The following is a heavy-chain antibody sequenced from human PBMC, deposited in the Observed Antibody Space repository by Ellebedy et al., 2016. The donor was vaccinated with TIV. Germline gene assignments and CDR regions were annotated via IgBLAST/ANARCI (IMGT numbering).Heavy chain of an antibody. CDR2: SSYDGTNK. D-gene: IGHD5-12*01. Sequence: PGGSLRLSCAASGFTFSRYAMYWVRQTPGKGLEWVAVSSYDGTNKYYPESVKGRFTLSRDNSQNILSLQMNSLRVEDTGLYYCARVSEPGGWLLVWHALDIWGQGTMVTVSS. J-gene: IGHJ3*02. V-gene: IGHV3-30*04. CDR3: ARVSEPGGWLLVWHALDI. CDR1: GFTFSRYA.